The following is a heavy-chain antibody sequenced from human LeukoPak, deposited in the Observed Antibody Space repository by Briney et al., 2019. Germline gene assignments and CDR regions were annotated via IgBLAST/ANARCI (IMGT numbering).Heavy chain of an antibody. CDR1: GFTSSSYS. V-gene: IGHV3-21*01. CDR2: ISSSSSYI. Sequence: GGSLRLSCAASGFTSSSYSMNWVRQAPGKGLEWVSSISSSSSYIYYADSVKGRFTISRDNAKNSLYLQMNSLRAEDTAVYYCARGGVVAFDYWGQGTLVTVSS. D-gene: IGHD2-15*01. J-gene: IGHJ4*02. CDR3: ARGGVVAFDY.